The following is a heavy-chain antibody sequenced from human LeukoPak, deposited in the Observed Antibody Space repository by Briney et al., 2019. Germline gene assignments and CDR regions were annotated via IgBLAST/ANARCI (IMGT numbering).Heavy chain of an antibody. J-gene: IGHJ4*02. CDR2: ISYSGST. Sequence: SETLSLTCTVSGGSISSHYWSWIRQPPGKGLEWIGYISYSGSTNYNPSLKRRVTISVDTSKNQFSLELSSVPAADTAVYYCARVERGTYVWGSYSFDSWGQGTLVTVSS. V-gene: IGHV4-59*11. CDR1: GGSISSHY. D-gene: IGHD3-16*01. CDR3: ARVERGTYVWGSYSFDS.